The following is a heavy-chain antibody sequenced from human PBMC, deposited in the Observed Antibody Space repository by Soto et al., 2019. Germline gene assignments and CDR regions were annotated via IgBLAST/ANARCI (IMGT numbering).Heavy chain of an antibody. V-gene: IGHV3-66*01. CDR2: IYSAGNT. Sequence: PGGSLRLSCAASGFTVSSNYMSWVRQAPGKGLEWISIIYSAGNTYYADSVKGRFTISRDNSKNTLYLQMNSLRAEDTAVYFCARDRVPQLGYYGMDVWGQGTTVTVSS. J-gene: IGHJ6*02. CDR3: ARDRVPQLGYYGMDV. CDR1: GFTVSSNY. D-gene: IGHD2-2*01.